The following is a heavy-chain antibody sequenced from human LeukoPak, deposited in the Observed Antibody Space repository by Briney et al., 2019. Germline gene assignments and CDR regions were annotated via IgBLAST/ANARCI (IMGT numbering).Heavy chain of an antibody. CDR2: IYYSGGT. CDR1: GGSISGYY. V-gene: IGHV4-59*01. D-gene: IGHD2-21*01. CDR3: AKGGKGFPLGLRFDS. J-gene: IGHJ4*02. Sequence: PSETLSLTCTVSGGSISGYYWSWIRQPPGKGLEWIGYIYYSGGTNYNPSLKSRVTISVDTSKNQFSLKLTSLTAADTAVYYCAKGGKGFPLGLRFDSWGQGTLVSVSS.